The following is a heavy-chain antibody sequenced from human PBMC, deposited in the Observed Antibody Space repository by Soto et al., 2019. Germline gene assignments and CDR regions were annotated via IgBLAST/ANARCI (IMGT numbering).Heavy chain of an antibody. CDR3: TRDPYYDSSGYTPFEF. Sequence: PGGSLRLSCTASGFTFGDYAMSWFRQAPGKGLEWVGFIRSKAYGGTTEYAASVKGRFTISRDDSKSIAYLQMISLKTEDTAVYYCTRDPYYDSSGYTPFEFWGQGTRVTVSS. CDR2: IRSKAYGGTT. J-gene: IGHJ4*02. D-gene: IGHD3-22*01. CDR1: GFTFGDYA. V-gene: IGHV3-49*03.